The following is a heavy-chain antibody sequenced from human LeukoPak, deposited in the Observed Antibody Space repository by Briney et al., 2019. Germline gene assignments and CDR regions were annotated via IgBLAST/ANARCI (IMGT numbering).Heavy chain of an antibody. Sequence: GGSLRLSCAASGFTFTSYSMNWVRQAPGKGLEWVSTISGGGGSTYYADSVKGRFTISRDNSKNTLYLQVNSQRAEDTAVYYCAKGGKWDVTPFDYWGQGTLVTVSS. CDR1: GFTFTSYS. V-gene: IGHV3-23*01. J-gene: IGHJ4*02. CDR2: ISGGGGST. CDR3: AKGGKWDVTPFDY. D-gene: IGHD1-26*01.